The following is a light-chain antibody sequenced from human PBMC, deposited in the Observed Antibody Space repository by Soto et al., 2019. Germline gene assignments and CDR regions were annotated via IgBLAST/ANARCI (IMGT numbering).Light chain of an antibody. CDR1: QSIRSER. CDR2: AAS. J-gene: IGKJ4*01. CDR3: QQYGSSPLT. Sequence: IVFTQSPCTLSLSPGERATLSCRASQSIRSERLAWYQQKPGQAPRLVIYAASSRATGIPDRFSGSGSGTDFTLTISRLEPEDFVVYYCQQYGSSPLTFGGGTKVDI. V-gene: IGKV3-20*01.